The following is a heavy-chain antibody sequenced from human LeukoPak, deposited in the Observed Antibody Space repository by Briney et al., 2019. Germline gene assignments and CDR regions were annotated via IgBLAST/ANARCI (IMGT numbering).Heavy chain of an antibody. V-gene: IGHV3-23*01. CDR1: GFTFSSYA. CDR3: AKMEGFYYGSGSYSLDY. J-gene: IGHJ4*02. D-gene: IGHD3-10*01. Sequence: PGGSLRLSCAASGFTFSSYAMIWVRQAPRKGLEWVSGISGSGGSTYYADSVKGRFTISRDNSKNTLYLQMSSLRAEDTAVYYCAKMEGFYYGSGSYSLDYWGQGTLVTVSS. CDR2: ISGSGGST.